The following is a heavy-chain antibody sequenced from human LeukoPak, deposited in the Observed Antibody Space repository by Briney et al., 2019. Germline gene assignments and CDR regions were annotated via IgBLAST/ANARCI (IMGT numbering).Heavy chain of an antibody. CDR3: TQGGTEAYS. CDR2: IKSKTDGGTT. CDR1: GFTFSNAW. V-gene: IGHV3-15*01. J-gene: IGHJ4*02. D-gene: IGHD3-16*01. Sequence: GGSLRLSCAASGFTFSNAWMSWVRQAPGKGLEWVGRIKSKTDGGTTDYAAPVKGRFTISRDDSEKTLSLQMNSLKSEDTAVYYCTQGGTEAYSWGQGTLVTVSS.